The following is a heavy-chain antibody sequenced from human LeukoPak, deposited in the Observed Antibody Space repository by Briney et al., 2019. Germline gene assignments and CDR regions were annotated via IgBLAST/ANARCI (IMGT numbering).Heavy chain of an antibody. CDR1: GYTSTNIN. D-gene: IGHD4-11*01. CDR2: MRSNTGGK. J-gene: IGHJ4*02. Sequence: ASVKVSCKASGYTSTNINMYWVRPAPEQGLEWMGFMRSNTGGKVYAQKCQGRVTMTRDTSISTAYMELSRLTSDDTAVYCCERHNYDFDFDYWGQGTLVTVSS. V-gene: IGHV1-2*02. CDR3: ERHNYDFDFDY.